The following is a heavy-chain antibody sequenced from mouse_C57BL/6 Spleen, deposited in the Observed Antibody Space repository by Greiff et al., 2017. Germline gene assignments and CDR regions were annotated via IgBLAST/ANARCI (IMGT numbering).Heavy chain of an antibody. V-gene: IGHV1-69*01. CDR2: IDPSDSYT. Sequence: QVHVKQPGAELVMPGASVKLSCKASGYTFTSYWMHWVKQRPGQGLEWIGEIDPSDSYTNYNQKFKGKSTLTVDKSSSTAYMQLSSLTSEDSAVXYCARRGGSYDYWGQGTTLTVSS. D-gene: IGHD1-1*02. J-gene: IGHJ2*01. CDR3: ARRGGSYDY. CDR1: GYTFTSYW.